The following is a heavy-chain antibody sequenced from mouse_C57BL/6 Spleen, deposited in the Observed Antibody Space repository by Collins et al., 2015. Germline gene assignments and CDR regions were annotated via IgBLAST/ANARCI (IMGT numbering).Heavy chain of an antibody. J-gene: IGHJ4*01. CDR2: IYPGSGSI. D-gene: IGHD1-1*01. CDR1: GYTFTSYW. CDR3: AHYGSSYYAMDY. V-gene: IGHV1-55*01. Sequence: QVQLQQPGAELVKPGASVKMSCKASGYTFTSYWITWVKQRPGQGLEWIGDIYPGSGSINYNEKFKSKATLTVDTSSSTAYMQLSSLTSEDSAVYYCAHYGSSYYAMDYWGQGTSVTVSS.